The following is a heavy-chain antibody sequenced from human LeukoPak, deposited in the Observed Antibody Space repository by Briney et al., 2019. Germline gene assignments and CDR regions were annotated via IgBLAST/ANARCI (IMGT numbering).Heavy chain of an antibody. CDR1: GGSISSGSYY. Sequence: SQTLSLTCTVSGGSISSGSYYWSWIRQPAGKGLEWIGRIYTSGSTNYNPSLKSRVTISVDTSKNQFSPKLSSVTAADTAVYYCARVRSGTYSDQYYFDFWGQGTLVTVSS. CDR2: IYTSGST. CDR3: ARVRSGTYSDQYYFDF. J-gene: IGHJ4*02. D-gene: IGHD1-26*01. V-gene: IGHV4-61*02.